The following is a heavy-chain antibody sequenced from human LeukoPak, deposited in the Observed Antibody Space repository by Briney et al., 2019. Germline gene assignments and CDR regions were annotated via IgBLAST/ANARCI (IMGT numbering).Heavy chain of an antibody. J-gene: IGHJ4*02. CDR3: AKEGKYYYDSSGYITDFDY. V-gene: IGHV3-23*01. Sequence: GGSMRLSCAASGFTFSSYAMSWVRQAPGKGLEWVSAIIGSGGSTYYADSVKGRFTISRDNSKNTLYLQMNSLRAEDTAVYYCAKEGKYYYDSSGYITDFDYWGQGTLVTVSS. CDR2: IIGSGGST. CDR1: GFTFSSYA. D-gene: IGHD3-22*01.